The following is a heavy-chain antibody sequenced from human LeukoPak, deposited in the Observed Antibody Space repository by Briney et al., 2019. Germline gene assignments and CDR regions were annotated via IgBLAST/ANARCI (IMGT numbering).Heavy chain of an antibody. D-gene: IGHD2-2*01. J-gene: IGHJ4*02. CDR1: GGTFSSYA. CDR2: FDPEDGET. CDR3: ATVVPAANPYFDY. V-gene: IGHV1-24*01. Sequence: ASVKVSCKASGGTFSSYAISWVRQAPGQGLEWMGGFDPEDGETIYAQKFQGRVTMTEDTSTDTAYMELSSLRSEDTAVYYCATVVPAANPYFDYWGQGTLVTVSS.